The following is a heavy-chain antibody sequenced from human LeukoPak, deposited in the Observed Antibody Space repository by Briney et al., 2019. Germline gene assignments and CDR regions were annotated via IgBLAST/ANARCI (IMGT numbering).Heavy chain of an antibody. D-gene: IGHD6-13*01. V-gene: IGHV4-39*07. J-gene: IGHJ4*02. Sequence: SETLSLTCTVSGGSISSSSYYWGWIRQPPGKGLEWIGSIYYSGSTYYNPSLKSRVTISVDTSKNQFSLRLSSVTAADTAVYYCARVTGYMTEDYFDYWGQGTLITVSS. CDR1: GGSISSSSYY. CDR3: ARVTGYMTEDYFDY. CDR2: IYYSGST.